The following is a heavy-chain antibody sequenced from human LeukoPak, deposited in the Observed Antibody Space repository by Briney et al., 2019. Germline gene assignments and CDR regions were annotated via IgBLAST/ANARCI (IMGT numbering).Heavy chain of an antibody. J-gene: IGHJ4*02. Sequence: GGSLRLSCAASGFTFSSYWMSWVRQAPGKGLVWVANIKQDGSEKYCVDSLKGRFTISRDNAKNSLYLQMNSLRAEDTAVYYCARDRGSSVTGTTVDYWGQGTLVTVSS. V-gene: IGHV3-7*01. CDR1: GFTFSSYW. CDR2: IKQDGSEK. CDR3: ARDRGSSVTGTTVDY. D-gene: IGHD1-1*01.